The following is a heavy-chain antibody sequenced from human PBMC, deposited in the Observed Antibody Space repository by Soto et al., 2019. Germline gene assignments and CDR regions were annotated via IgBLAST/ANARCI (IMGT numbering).Heavy chain of an antibody. V-gene: IGHV1-69*13. CDR3: ARGSFDWLLRGRPSYGMDV. D-gene: IGHD3-9*01. J-gene: IGHJ6*02. Sequence: SVKVSCKASGGTFSSYAISWVRQAPGQGLEWMGGIIPIFGTANYAQKFQGRVTITADESASTAYMELSSLRSEDTAVYYCARGSFDWLLRGRPSYGMDVWGQGTTVTVSS. CDR2: IIPIFGTA. CDR1: GGTFSSYA.